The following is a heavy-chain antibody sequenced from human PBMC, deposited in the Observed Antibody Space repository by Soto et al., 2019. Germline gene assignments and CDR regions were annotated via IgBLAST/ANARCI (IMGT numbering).Heavy chain of an antibody. D-gene: IGHD1-26*01. CDR1: GFTFSSYG. J-gene: IGHJ6*02. Sequence: QVQLVESGGGVVQPGRSLRLSCAASGFTFSSYGMHWVRQAPGKGLEWVAVIWYDGSNKYYADSVKGRFTISRDNSKNTVYLQINSLRAEDTAVYYCARAGGVGATDYYYGMDVWGQGTTVTVSS. CDR3: ARAGGVGATDYYYGMDV. V-gene: IGHV3-33*01. CDR2: IWYDGSNK.